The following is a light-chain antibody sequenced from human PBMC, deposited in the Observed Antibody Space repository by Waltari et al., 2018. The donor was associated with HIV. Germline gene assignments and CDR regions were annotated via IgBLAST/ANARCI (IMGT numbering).Light chain of an antibody. V-gene: IGLV2-14*01. CDR1: NADVGFSNL. Sequence: QSVLTQPASVSGSPGQSVTIFCTGTNADVGFSNLVSWYQQFPDKAPQLIIFGVRSRPSGVSSRFSGSKSGNTASLTISGLQAEDEAEYFCSSYTDSNTVIFGGGTKLTVL. CDR3: SSYTDSNTVI. CDR2: GVR. J-gene: IGLJ2*01.